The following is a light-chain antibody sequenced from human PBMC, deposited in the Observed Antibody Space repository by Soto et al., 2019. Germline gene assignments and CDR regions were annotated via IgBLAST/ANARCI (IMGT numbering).Light chain of an antibody. CDR2: DVS. V-gene: IGLV2-14*03. CDR1: SSDVGGYNY. CDR3: NSYTSSSTYV. J-gene: IGLJ1*01. Sequence: QSVLTQPASVSGSPGQSIAISCTGTSSDVGGYNYVTWYQQHPGKAPKLMIDDVSNRPSGVSDRFSGSKSGNTASLTISGLQAEDEGDYYCNSYTSSSTYVFGTGTKLTVL.